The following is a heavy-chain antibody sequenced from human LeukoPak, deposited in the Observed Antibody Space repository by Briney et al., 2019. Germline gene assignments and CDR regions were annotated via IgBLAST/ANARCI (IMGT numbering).Heavy chain of an antibody. CDR3: ARGGPYYYGSGSYYSHDY. CDR2: IYYSGST. CDR1: GGSISSYY. J-gene: IGHJ4*02. V-gene: IGHV4-39*07. Sequence: SETLSLTCTVSGGSISSYYWSWIRQPPGKGLEWIGSIYYSGSTYYNPSLKSRVTISVDTSKNQFYLKLSSVTAADTAVYYCARGGPYYYGSGSYYSHDYWGQGTLVTVSS. D-gene: IGHD3-10*01.